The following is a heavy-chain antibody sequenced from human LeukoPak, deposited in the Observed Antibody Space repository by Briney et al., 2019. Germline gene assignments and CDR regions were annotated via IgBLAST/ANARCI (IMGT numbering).Heavy chain of an antibody. V-gene: IGHV3-21*01. J-gene: IGHJ4*02. CDR1: GFTFSSYS. CDR2: ISSSSSYI. Sequence: GGSLRLSCAASGFTFSSYSMNWVRQAPGKGLEWVSSISSSSSYIYYADSVKGRFTISRDNAKNSLYLQMNSLRAEDTAVYYCAREALWFGELSSPYFDYWGQGTLVTVSS. D-gene: IGHD3-10*01. CDR3: AREALWFGELSSPYFDY.